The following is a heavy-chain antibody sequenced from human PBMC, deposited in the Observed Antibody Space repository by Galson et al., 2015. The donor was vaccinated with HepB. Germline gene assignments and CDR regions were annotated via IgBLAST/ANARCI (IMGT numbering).Heavy chain of an antibody. CDR3: AKGYGLFDS. J-gene: IGHJ5*01. CDR2: ITGKGDST. Sequence: SLRLSCAASGFALDSHAMSWVRQAPGRGLEWILGITGKGDSTFYADSVKGRFTVSKDDSNNMLYLQMNSLRAEDAGLYFCAKGYGLFDSWGQGILVTVSS. CDR1: GFALDSHA. D-gene: IGHD5-18*01. V-gene: IGHV3-23*01.